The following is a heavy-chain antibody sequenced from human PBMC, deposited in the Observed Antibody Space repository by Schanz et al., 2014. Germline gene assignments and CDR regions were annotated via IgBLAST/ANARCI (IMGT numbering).Heavy chain of an antibody. CDR2: IWYDGSNK. Sequence: QVQLVESGGGLVQPGRSLRLSCAASGFTFSRSGMHWVRQAPGKGLEWVAIIWYDGSNKYYADSVQGRFTISRDNAKNSLYLQMNSLRAEDTAVYYCARPSDSSWYMDVWGKGTTGTVSS. V-gene: IGHV3-33*03. CDR1: GFTFSRSG. D-gene: IGHD2-21*02. CDR3: ARPSDSSWYMDV. J-gene: IGHJ6*03.